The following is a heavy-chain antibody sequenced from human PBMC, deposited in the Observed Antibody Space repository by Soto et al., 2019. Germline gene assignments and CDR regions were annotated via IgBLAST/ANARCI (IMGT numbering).Heavy chain of an antibody. CDR1: GFSLSTSGVG. CDR2: IYWDDDK. Sequence: QITLKESGPTLVKPTQTLTLTCTFSGFSLSTSGVGVGWIRQPPGKALEWLGIIYWDDDKRYRPSLRSRITITKDTSKKQLVLTMTNMDPGDTATYYCSHLPWKQLWPRAPVVYWGQGTPVTVSS. J-gene: IGHJ4*02. D-gene: IGHD5-18*01. CDR3: SHLPWKQLWPRAPVVY. V-gene: IGHV2-5*02.